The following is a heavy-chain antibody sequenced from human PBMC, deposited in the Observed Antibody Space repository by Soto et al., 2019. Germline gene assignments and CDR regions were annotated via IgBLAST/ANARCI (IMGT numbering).Heavy chain of an antibody. Sequence: ASVKVSCKASGGTFSRYTITWVRQAPGQGLEWMGGITPMFGTPNYAQKFQGRVTITADESTSTAYMELSSLRSEDTAMYYCARDRTPYDSSAYYYLYWGQGTLVTVSS. V-gene: IGHV1-69*13. J-gene: IGHJ4*02. CDR2: ITPMFGTP. CDR3: ARDRTPYDSSAYYYLY. CDR1: GGTFSRYT. D-gene: IGHD3-22*01.